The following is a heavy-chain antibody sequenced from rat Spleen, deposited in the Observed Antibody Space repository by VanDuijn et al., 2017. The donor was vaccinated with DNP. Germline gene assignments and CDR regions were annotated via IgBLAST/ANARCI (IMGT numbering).Heavy chain of an antibody. CDR3: TTLNFYASLSEYFDY. CDR1: GFTFSNYD. V-gene: IGHV5-27*01. Sequence: EVQLVESGGGLVQPGRSLKLSCAASGFTFSNYDMAWVRQAPTKGLEWVSSISPSGGGTYYRDSVKGRFTISRENAKSTLYLQMDSLRSEDTATYYCTTLNFYASLSEYFDYWGQGVMVTVSS. CDR2: ISPSGGGT. J-gene: IGHJ2*01. D-gene: IGHD1-12*01.